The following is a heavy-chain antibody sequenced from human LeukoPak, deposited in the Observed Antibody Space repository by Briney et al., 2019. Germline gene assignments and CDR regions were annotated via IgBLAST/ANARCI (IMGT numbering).Heavy chain of an antibody. D-gene: IGHD3-22*01. CDR3: AIRGSGYRLDY. CDR2: IYTSGST. J-gene: IGHJ4*02. Sequence: SETLSLTCTVSGGSISSYYWSWIRQPPGKGLEWIGYIYTSGSTNYNPSLKSRVTISVDRSKNQFSLKLGSVTAADTAVYYCAIRGSGYRLDYWGQGTLVTVSS. V-gene: IGHV4-4*09. CDR1: GGSISSYY.